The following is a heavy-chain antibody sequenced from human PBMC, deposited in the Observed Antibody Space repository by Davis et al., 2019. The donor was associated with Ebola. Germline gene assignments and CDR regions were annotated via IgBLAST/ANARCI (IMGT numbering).Heavy chain of an antibody. CDR3: ARVAAAGTEGPFDY. D-gene: IGHD6-13*01. J-gene: IGHJ4*02. V-gene: IGHV5-51*01. Sequence: GGSLRLSCQGSGYSFTSYWIGWVRQMLGKGLEWMGIIYPGDSDTRSSPSFQGQVTISADKSISTAYLQWSSRKASDTAMYYCARVAAAGTEGPFDYWGQGTLVTVSS. CDR1: GYSFTSYW. CDR2: IYPGDSDT.